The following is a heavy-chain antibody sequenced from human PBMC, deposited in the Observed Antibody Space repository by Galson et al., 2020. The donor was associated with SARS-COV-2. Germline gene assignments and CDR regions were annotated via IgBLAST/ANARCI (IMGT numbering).Heavy chain of an antibody. CDR1: GHSFPGYY. V-gene: IGHV1-2*02. Sequence: ASVKVSCKASGHSFPGYYIHWVRQAPGQAFEWMGWITPNSGGRAYAPKFQGRVTLSGDTSTSTVYMQLNSLRPDDTAVYFCASSSNSLRHAFDPWGQGTVVSVS. CDR2: ITPNSGGR. J-gene: IGHJ5*02. CDR3: ASSSNSLRHAFDP. D-gene: IGHD3-3*02.